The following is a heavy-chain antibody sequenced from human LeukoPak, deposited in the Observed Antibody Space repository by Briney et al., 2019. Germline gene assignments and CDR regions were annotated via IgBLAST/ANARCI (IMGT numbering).Heavy chain of an antibody. CDR1: GGSISSNGYY. CDR3: ARDGYNAPYYFDY. J-gene: IGHJ4*02. CDR2: IYYSGVT. V-gene: IGHV4-39*07. D-gene: IGHD5-24*01. Sequence: DPSETLSLTCTVSGGSISSNGYYWGWIRQSPGEGLEWIGNIYYSGVTYYNASLKSRVTISVDTSKNQFSLKVRSVTAADTAVYYCARDGYNAPYYFDYWGQGTLVTVSS.